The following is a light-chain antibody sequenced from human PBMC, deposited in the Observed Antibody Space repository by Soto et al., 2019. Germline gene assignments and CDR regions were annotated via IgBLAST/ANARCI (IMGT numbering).Light chain of an antibody. J-gene: IGKJ4*01. CDR2: DAS. Sequence: EIVLTQSPGTLSLSPGERATLSCRASQSVNNNFLAWYQQKPGQAPRLLIYDASSRATGIPDRFSGSGSGTDVTLTISRLEPEDFAVYSCLQYVTSPLTFVGGTKVEIK. CDR3: LQYVTSPLT. CDR1: QSVNNNF. V-gene: IGKV3-20*01.